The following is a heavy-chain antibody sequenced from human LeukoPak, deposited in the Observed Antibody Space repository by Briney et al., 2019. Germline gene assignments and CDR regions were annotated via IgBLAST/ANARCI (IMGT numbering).Heavy chain of an antibody. CDR1: GFTVSSNY. V-gene: IGHV3-66*01. CDR3: ARGLSYYYYYGMDV. CDR2: IYSGGST. J-gene: IGHJ6*02. Sequence: GGSLRLSCAASGFTVSSNYMSWVRQAPGKGLEWVSVIYSGGSTYYADSVKGRFTISRDNSKNTLYLQMNSLRAEDTAVHYCARGLSYYYYYGMDVWGQGTTVTVSS. D-gene: IGHD3-16*01.